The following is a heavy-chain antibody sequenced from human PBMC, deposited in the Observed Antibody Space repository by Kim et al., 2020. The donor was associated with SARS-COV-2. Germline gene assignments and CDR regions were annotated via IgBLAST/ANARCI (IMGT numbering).Heavy chain of an antibody. CDR3: ARLGRIVVVPAAILY. Sequence: GESLKISCKGSGYSFTSYWIGWVRQMPGKGLEWMGIIYPGDSDTRYSPSFQGQVTISADKSISTAYLQWSSLKASDTAMYYCARLGRIVVVPAAILYWGQGTLVTVSS. CDR1: GYSFTSYW. J-gene: IGHJ4*02. V-gene: IGHV5-51*01. CDR2: IYPGDSDT. D-gene: IGHD2-2*02.